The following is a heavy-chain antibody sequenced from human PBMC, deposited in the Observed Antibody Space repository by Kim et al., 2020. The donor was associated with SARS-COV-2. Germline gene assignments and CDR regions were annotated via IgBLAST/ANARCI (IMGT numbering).Heavy chain of an antibody. D-gene: IGHD6-19*01. V-gene: IGHV1-46*01. CDR2: T. CDR3: ARGQWLGYFDY. J-gene: IGHJ4*02. Sequence: TRYEKMCQCRVPMTRRTSTSTVYMELSSLRSEDTAVYYCARGQWLGYFDYWGQGTLVTVSS.